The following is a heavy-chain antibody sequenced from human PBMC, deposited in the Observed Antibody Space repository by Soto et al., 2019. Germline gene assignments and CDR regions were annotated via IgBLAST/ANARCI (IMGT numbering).Heavy chain of an antibody. CDR1: GGTFSSYA. J-gene: IGHJ4*02. CDR3: ARDDRGPLGIFDY. V-gene: IGHV1-69*13. CDR2: IIPIFGAA. Sequence: SVKVSCKASGGTFSSYAISWVRQAPGQGLEWMGGIIPIFGAANYAQKFQGRVTITADESTSTAYMELSSLRSEDTAVYYCARDDRGPLGIFDYWGQGTLVTVSS. D-gene: IGHD3-10*01.